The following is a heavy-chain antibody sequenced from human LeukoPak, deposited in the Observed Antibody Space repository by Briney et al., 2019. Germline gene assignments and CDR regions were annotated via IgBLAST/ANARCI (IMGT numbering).Heavy chain of an antibody. CDR3: ARDTGQGGASDAFDI. CDR2: ISSSGSTI. D-gene: IGHD1-26*01. J-gene: IGHJ3*02. V-gene: IGHV3-48*03. Sequence: GGSLRLSCAASGFTFSSYEMNWVRQAPGKGLEWVSYISSSGSTIYYADSVKGRFTTSRDNAKNSLYLQMNSLRAEDTAVYYCARDTGQGGASDAFDIWGQGTMVTVSS. CDR1: GFTFSSYE.